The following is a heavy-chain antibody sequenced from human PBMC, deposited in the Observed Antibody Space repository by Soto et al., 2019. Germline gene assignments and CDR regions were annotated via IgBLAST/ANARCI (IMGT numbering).Heavy chain of an antibody. D-gene: IGHD6-6*01. CDR1: GDSISTSGYY. CDR3: ASGQRKTAARPHPTSYFDY. V-gene: IGHV4-31*03. J-gene: IGHJ4*02. CDR2: IYYRGST. Sequence: SETLSLACTVSGDSISTSGYYWSWIRQLPGKGLEWIGYIYYRGSTYYNPSLKSRVSMSEDTSKNHFSLKLRSVTAADTAVYYCASGQRKTAARPHPTSYFDYWGQGTLVTVSS.